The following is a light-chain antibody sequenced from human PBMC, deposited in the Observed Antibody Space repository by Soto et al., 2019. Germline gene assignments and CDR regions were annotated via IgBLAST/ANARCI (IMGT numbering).Light chain of an antibody. Sequence: EIVLTQSPGTLSLSPGERATLSCRASQSVSVSFLAWYQQKPGQAPRLLIYGASSRATCIPDRFSGSGSGTDFTLTISRLEPEDFAVYYCQHYGSPWTFGQGTKVEIK. J-gene: IGKJ1*01. CDR1: QSVSVSF. CDR3: QHYGSPWT. CDR2: GAS. V-gene: IGKV3-20*01.